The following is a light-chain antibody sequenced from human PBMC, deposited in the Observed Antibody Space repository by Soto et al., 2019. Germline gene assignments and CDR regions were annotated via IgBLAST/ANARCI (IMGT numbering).Light chain of an antibody. CDR3: SSYAGSSWV. V-gene: IGLV2-8*01. CDR2: DVS. J-gene: IGLJ3*02. CDR1: SSDVGAYNY. Sequence: QSVLTQPPSASGSPGQSVTISCTGTSSDVGAYNYVSWYQQHPGKAPKLMIYDVSKRPSGVPYRFSGSKSGNAASLTVSGLQGDDEADYYCSSYAGSSWVFGGGTKLTVL.